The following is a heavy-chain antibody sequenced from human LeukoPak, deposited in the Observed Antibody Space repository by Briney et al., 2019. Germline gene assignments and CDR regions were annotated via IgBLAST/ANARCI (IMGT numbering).Heavy chain of an antibody. CDR2: INPNSGDT. Sequence: ASVKVSCKASGYTFTGYYMHWVRQAPGQGLEWMGWINPNSGDTNYAQKFQGRVTMTRDTSISTAYMELSRLRSDDTAVYYCARGRWLQNYYGMDVWGQGTTVTVSS. CDR3: ARGRWLQNYYGMDV. V-gene: IGHV1-2*02. J-gene: IGHJ6*02. D-gene: IGHD5-24*01. CDR1: GYTFTGYY.